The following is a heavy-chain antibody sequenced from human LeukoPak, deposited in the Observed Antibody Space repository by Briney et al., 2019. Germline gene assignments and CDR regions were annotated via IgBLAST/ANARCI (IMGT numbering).Heavy chain of an antibody. J-gene: IGHJ6*03. D-gene: IGHD6-13*01. Sequence: GGSLRLSCAASGFTFSSYAMHWVRQAPGKGLEWVAVISYDGSNKYYADSVKGRFTISRDNSKNTLYLQMNSLRAEDTAVYYCARCSLPGIAAAGTNYYYYMDVWGKGTTVTVSS. CDR2: ISYDGSNK. CDR1: GFTFSSYA. CDR3: ARCSLPGIAAAGTNYYYYMDV. V-gene: IGHV3-30-3*01.